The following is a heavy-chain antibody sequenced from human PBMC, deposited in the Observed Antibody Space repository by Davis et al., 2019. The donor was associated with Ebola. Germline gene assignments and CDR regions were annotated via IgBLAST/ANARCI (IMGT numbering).Heavy chain of an antibody. CDR3: ASSGAAMVLFYYGMDV. CDR1: GFTLTNYA. CDR2: INAGNGNT. J-gene: IGHJ6*02. Sequence: ASVKVSCRASGFTLTNYAIHWVRQAPGQRLEWMGWINAGNGNTKYSQKFQGRVTITRDTSASTAYMELSSLRSEDTAVYYCASSGAAMVLFYYGMDVWGQGTTVTVSS. D-gene: IGHD5-18*01. V-gene: IGHV1-3*01.